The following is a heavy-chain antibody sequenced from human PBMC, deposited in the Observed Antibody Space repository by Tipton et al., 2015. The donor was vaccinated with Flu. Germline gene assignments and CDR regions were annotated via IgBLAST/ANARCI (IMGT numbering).Heavy chain of an antibody. Sequence: LRLSCGVSGDSIRSSNYYWGWIRQPPGKGLEWIGNTFHSGNTYLNPSLKSRVTISINTSRNQFSLKLNSVTAADTAVYYCARRDYSNYVSEPKNWFDFWGQATLVTVSS. CDR3: ARRDYSNYVSEPKNWFDF. CDR1: GDSIRSSNYY. CDR2: TFHSGNT. D-gene: IGHD4-11*01. J-gene: IGHJ5*01. V-gene: IGHV4-39*07.